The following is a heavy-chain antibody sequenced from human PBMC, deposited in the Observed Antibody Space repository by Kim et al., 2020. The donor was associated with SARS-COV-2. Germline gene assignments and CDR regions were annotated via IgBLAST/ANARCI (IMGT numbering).Heavy chain of an antibody. Sequence: SETLSLTCTVSGGSISSGGYYWSWIRQHPGKGLEWIGYIYYSGSTYYNSSLKSRVTISVDTSKNQFSLKLSSVTAADTAVYYCARAPIFGVGITNVDYWGQGTLVTVSS. D-gene: IGHD3-3*01. V-gene: IGHV4-31*03. CDR1: GGSISSGGYY. CDR2: IYYSGST. CDR3: ARAPIFGVGITNVDY. J-gene: IGHJ4*02.